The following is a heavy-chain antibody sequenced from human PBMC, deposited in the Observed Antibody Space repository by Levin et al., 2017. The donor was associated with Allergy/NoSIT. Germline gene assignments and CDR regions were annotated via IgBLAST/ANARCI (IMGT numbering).Heavy chain of an antibody. CDR1: GGSISSYY. D-gene: IGHD5-12*01. V-gene: IGHV4-59*01. Sequence: PSETLSLTCTVSGGSISSYYWSWIRQPPGKGLEWIGYIYNSGSTNYNPSLKSRVTISVDTSENQFSLKLNSMTAADTAVYYCARGGYRSRSVDFWGQGTLVTVSS. J-gene: IGHJ4*02. CDR2: IYNSGST. CDR3: ARGGYRSRSVDF.